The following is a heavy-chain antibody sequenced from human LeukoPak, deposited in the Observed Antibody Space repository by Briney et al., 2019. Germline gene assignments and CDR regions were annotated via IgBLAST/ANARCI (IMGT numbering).Heavy chain of an antibody. D-gene: IGHD2-2*01. Sequence: PSETLSLTCTVSGGSISSYYWSWIRQPAGKGLEWIGRIYTSGSTNYNPSLKSRATMSVDTSKNQFSLKLSSVTAADTAVYYCARDFVVPAAITYNWFDPWGQGTLVTVSS. CDR3: ARDFVVPAAITYNWFDP. CDR1: GGSISSYY. J-gene: IGHJ5*02. V-gene: IGHV4-4*07. CDR2: IYTSGST.